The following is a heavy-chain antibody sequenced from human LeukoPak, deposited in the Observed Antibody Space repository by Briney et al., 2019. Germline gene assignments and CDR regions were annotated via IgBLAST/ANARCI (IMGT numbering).Heavy chain of an antibody. CDR3: ARDSYDILTGHGGSAFDI. J-gene: IGHJ3*02. CDR2: ISYDGSNK. D-gene: IGHD3-9*01. Sequence: GGSLRLSCAASGFTFSSYAMHWVRQAPGKGLEWVAVISYDGSNKYYADSVKGRFTISRDNSKNTLYLQMNSLRAEDTAVYYCARDSYDILTGHGGSAFDIWRQGTMVTVSS. V-gene: IGHV3-30-3*01. CDR1: GFTFSSYA.